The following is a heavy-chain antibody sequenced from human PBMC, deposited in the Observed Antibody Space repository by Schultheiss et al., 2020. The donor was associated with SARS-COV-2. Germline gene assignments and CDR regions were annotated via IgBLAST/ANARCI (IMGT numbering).Heavy chain of an antibody. D-gene: IGHD3-3*01. CDR3: AKVGNLYDFWSGYYTRYYYYYMDV. J-gene: IGHJ6*03. V-gene: IGHV4-34*01. CDR2: INHSGNT. CDR1: GGSFSGYY. Sequence: SETLSLTCAVYGGSFSGYYWSWIRQPPGKGLEWIGEINHSGNTNYNPSLKSRVTISVDTSKNQFSLKLSSVTAADTAVYYCAKVGNLYDFWSGYYTRYYYYYMDVWGKGTTVTAP.